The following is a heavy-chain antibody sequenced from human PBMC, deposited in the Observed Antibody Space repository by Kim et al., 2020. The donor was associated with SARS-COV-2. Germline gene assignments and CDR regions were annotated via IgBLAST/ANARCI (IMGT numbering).Heavy chain of an antibody. V-gene: IGHV3-48*02. CDR2: NI. J-gene: IGHJ4*02. CDR3: ARAASLFDY. Sequence: NICSADPGKGRFTNTRDNGKNSLYLQMNSLRDEETDVYYCARAASLFDYWGQGTLVTVSS. D-gene: IGHD3-16*01.